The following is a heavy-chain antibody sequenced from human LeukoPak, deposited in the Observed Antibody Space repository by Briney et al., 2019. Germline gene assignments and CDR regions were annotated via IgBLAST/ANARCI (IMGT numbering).Heavy chain of an antibody. J-gene: IGHJ4*02. D-gene: IGHD7-27*01. V-gene: IGHV4-61*02. CDR1: GGSISSGSYY. CDR3: ARLAWGRLDY. Sequence: KTSQTLSLTCTVSGGSISSGSYYWSWIRQPAGKGLEWIGRIYASGSTNYNPSLKSRVTISVDTSKNQFSLKLSSVTAADTAVYYCARLAWGRLDYWGQGTLVTVSS. CDR2: IYASGST.